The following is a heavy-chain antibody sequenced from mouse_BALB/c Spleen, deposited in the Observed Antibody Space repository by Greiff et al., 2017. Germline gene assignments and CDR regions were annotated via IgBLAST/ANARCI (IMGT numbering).Heavy chain of an antibody. V-gene: IGHV3-2*02. J-gene: IGHJ2*01. D-gene: IGHD5-5*01. Sequence: EVMLVESGPGLVKPSQSLSLTCTVTGYSITSDYAWNWIRQFPGNKLEWMGYISYSGSTSYNPSLKSRISITRDTSKNQFFLQLNSVTTEDTATYYCAIFPYLHYFDDWGQGTTLTVSS. CDR2: ISYSGST. CDR1: GYSITSDYA. CDR3: AIFPYLHYFDD.